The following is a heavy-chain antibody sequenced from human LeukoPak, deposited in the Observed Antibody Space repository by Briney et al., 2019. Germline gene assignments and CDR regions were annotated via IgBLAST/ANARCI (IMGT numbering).Heavy chain of an antibody. Sequence: PSETLSLTCTVSSGSISSSSHYWGWIRQPPGKGLEWIGSIYYSGSTYYNPSLKSRVTISVDTSKNQFSLKLSSVTAADTAVYYCARTDIVVVRGFDYWGQGTLVTVSS. D-gene: IGHD2-2*01. CDR2: IYYSGST. J-gene: IGHJ4*02. CDR1: SGSISSSSHY. V-gene: IGHV4-39*01. CDR3: ARTDIVVVRGFDY.